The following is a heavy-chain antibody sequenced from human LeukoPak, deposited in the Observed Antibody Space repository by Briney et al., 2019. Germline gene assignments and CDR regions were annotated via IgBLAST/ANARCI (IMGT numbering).Heavy chain of an antibody. J-gene: IGHJ6*02. Sequence: KASETLSLTCTVSGGSISSYYWSWIRQPPGKGLEWIGYIYYSGSTNYNPSLKSRVTISVDTSKNQFSLKLGSVTAADTAVYYCARDNWNYGSSMDVWGQGTTVTVSS. D-gene: IGHD1-7*01. CDR1: GGSISSYY. CDR3: ARDNWNYGSSMDV. V-gene: IGHV4-59*01. CDR2: IYYSGST.